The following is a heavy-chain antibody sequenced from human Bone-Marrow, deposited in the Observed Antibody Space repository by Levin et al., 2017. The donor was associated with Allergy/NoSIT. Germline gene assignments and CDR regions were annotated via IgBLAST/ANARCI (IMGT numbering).Heavy chain of an antibody. D-gene: IGHD3-16*01. Sequence: SQTLSLTCTVSGGSISSYYWSWIRQPPGKGLEWIGYIYSSGNTNYNPSLKSRVTMSVDTSKNQFSLKLTSVTAADTAVYYCAEGGGGYWGQGTLVTVSS. CDR2: IYSSGNT. CDR1: GGSISSYY. V-gene: IGHV4-59*08. J-gene: IGHJ4*02. CDR3: AEGGGGY.